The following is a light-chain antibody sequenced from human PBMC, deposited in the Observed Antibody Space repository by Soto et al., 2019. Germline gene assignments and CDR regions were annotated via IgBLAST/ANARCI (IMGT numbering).Light chain of an antibody. V-gene: IGKV3-15*01. J-gene: IGKJ5*01. CDR3: QQYSKWPIT. CDR1: QSVNSN. Sequence: EVMMTQSPAILSVSPGESATLSCRASQSVNSNYFAAYQQHPGQPPRLLIYGISTRATGIPASFSGSGSGTEFSLTISSLQSEDFAVYYCQQYSKWPITFGQGTRLEIK. CDR2: GIS.